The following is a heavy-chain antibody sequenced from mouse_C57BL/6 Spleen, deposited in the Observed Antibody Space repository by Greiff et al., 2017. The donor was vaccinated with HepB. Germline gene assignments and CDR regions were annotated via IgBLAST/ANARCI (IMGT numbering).Heavy chain of an antibody. CDR2: IYPGDGDT. Sequence: LQESGPELVKPGASVKISCKASGYAFSSSWMNWVKQRPGKGLEWIGRIYPGDGDTNYNGKFKGKATLTADKSSSTAYMQLSSLTSEDSAVYFCARITTVEGYFDYWGQGTTLTVSS. D-gene: IGHD1-1*01. CDR3: ARITTVEGYFDY. V-gene: IGHV1-82*01. CDR1: GYAFSSSW. J-gene: IGHJ2*01.